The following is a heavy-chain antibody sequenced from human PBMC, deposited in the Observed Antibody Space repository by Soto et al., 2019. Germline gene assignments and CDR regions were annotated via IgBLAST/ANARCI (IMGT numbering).Heavy chain of an antibody. CDR3: AGGGARSSAVGNGMDV. D-gene: IGHD6-25*01. J-gene: IGHJ6*02. Sequence: SETLSLTCTVSGGSISSGGYYWSWIRQHPGKGLEWIGYIYYSGSTYCNPSLKSRVTISVDTSKNQFSLKLSSVTAADTAVYYGAGGGARSSAVGNGMDVWGQGTTVTVCS. CDR1: GGSISSGGYY. V-gene: IGHV4-31*03. CDR2: IYYSGST.